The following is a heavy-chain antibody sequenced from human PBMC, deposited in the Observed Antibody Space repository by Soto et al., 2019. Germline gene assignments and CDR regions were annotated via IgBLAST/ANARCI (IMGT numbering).Heavy chain of an antibody. V-gene: IGHV3-30*18. J-gene: IGHJ6*02. D-gene: IGHD3-16*01. CDR3: AKDLWGRSPYVPRPTEDYGMDV. CDR2: ISYDGSNK. Sequence: QVQLLESGGGVVQPGRSLRLSCAASGFTFSSYGMHWVRQAPGKGLEWVAVISYDGSNKYYADSVKGRFTISRDNSKNTLYLHMNSLRAEDTALYYCAKDLWGRSPYVPRPTEDYGMDVWGQGATVTVSS. CDR1: GFTFSSYG.